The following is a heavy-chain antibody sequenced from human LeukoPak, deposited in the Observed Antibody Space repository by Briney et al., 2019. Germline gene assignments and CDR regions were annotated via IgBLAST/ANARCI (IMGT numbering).Heavy chain of an antibody. CDR2: ISDSGNT. J-gene: IGHJ4*02. D-gene: IGHD2-21*01. CDR3: AKAPVTTCRGAYCYPFDY. V-gene: IGHV3-23*01. Sequence: GVCVSLSCAASGFILKIYDMSWVRDPSGKGLECVYAISDSGNTYHADSVKGRFTISRDSSKNTLFLPMHRLRPEDAAVYYCAKAPVTTCRGAYCYPFDYWGQGTLVTVSS. CDR1: GFILKIYD.